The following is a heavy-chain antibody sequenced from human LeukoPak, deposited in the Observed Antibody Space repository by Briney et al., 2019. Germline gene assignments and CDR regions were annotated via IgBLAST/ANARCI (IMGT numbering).Heavy chain of an antibody. V-gene: IGHV4-59*01. CDR3: ARVGCSGGSCYSDAFDI. CDR1: GGSISSYY. Sequence: PSETLSLTCTVSGGSISSYYWSWIRQPPGKGLEWIGYIYYSGSTNYNPSLKSRVTILVDTSKNQFSLKLSSVTAADTAVYYCARVGCSGGSCYSDAFDIWGQGTMVTVSS. CDR2: IYYSGST. J-gene: IGHJ3*02. D-gene: IGHD2-15*01.